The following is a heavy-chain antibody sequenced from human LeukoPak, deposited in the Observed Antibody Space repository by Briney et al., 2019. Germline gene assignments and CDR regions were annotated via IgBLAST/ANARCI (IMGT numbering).Heavy chain of an antibody. CDR1: GFTFSSYA. J-gene: IGHJ4*02. Sequence: GGSLRLSCAASGFTFSSYAMHWVRQAPGKGLEWVAVISYDGSNKYYADSVKGRFTISRDNSKNTLYLQMNSLRAEDTAVYYCARTEYCGGDCLRGYFDYWGQGTLVTVSS. CDR2: ISYDGSNK. D-gene: IGHD2-21*02. CDR3: ARTEYCGGDCLRGYFDY. V-gene: IGHV3-30*04.